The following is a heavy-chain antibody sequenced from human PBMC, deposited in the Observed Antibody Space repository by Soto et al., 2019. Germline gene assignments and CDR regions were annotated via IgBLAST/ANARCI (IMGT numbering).Heavy chain of an antibody. V-gene: IGHV3-53*01. CDR1: GFTVSSNY. CDR2: TYSGGSS. J-gene: IGHJ6*02. Sequence: QLVESGGDLIQPGGSLRLSCAASGFTVSSNYMNWVRQASGKGLQWVSVTYSGGSSYYVDSVKGRFTISRDSSQNTLYLQMNSLIAEDTAVYYCARGMVRGGMDVWGQGTTVTVSS. CDR3: ARGMVRGGMDV. D-gene: IGHD3-10*01.